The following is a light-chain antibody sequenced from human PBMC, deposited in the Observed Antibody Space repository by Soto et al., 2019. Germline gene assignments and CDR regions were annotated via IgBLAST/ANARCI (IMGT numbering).Light chain of an antibody. CDR1: QSVSSSY. Sequence: EIVLTQSPGTLSLSPGERATLSCRASQSVSSSYLAWYQQKPGQAPRLLIYGASSRATGIPDRFNGSGSGTDFTLTISRLEPEDFAVYYCQQYGSSPPWTFGQGTKVDIK. V-gene: IGKV3-20*01. CDR2: GAS. J-gene: IGKJ1*01. CDR3: QQYGSSPPWT.